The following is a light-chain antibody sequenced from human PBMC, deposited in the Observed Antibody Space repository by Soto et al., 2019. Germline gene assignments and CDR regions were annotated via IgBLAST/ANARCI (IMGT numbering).Light chain of an antibody. CDR3: CSYTGSSGWV. V-gene: IGLV1-44*01. Sequence: QSVLTQPPSASGTPGQRVTFSCSGSGSNIGSNAVNWYQQLPGTAPKLLIYFNTQRPSGVPDRFSGSKSGTSASLAISGLQSEDEADYYCCSYTGSSGWVFGGGTKLTVL. CDR2: FNT. CDR1: GSNIGSNA. J-gene: IGLJ3*02.